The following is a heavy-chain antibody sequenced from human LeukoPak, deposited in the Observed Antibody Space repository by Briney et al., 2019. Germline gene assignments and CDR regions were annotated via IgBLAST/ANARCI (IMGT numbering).Heavy chain of an antibody. Sequence: SETLSLTCTVSGGSISSYYWSWIRQPAGKGLEWIGRIYTSGSTNYNPSLKSRVTMSVDTSKNQFSLKQNSVTAADTAVYYCARSPYGSRIYQFDYWGQGTLVTVSS. D-gene: IGHD3-10*01. V-gene: IGHV4-4*07. CDR3: ARSPYGSRIYQFDY. CDR2: IYTSGST. CDR1: GGSISSYY. J-gene: IGHJ4*02.